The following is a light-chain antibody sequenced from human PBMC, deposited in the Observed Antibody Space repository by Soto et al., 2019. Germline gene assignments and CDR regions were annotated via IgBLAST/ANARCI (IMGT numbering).Light chain of an antibody. CDR2: GAS. Sequence: EIVLTQSPGTQSFSPGERATLSCRASQSVSSSYLAWYQQKPGQAPRLLIYGASSRATGIPDRFSGSGSGTDFTLTISRLEPEDFAVYYCQQYGSSPWTFGQGTKVEIK. V-gene: IGKV3-20*01. CDR3: QQYGSSPWT. J-gene: IGKJ1*01. CDR1: QSVSSSY.